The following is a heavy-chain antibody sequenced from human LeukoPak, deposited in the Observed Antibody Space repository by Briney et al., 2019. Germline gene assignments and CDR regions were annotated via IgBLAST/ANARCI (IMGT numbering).Heavy chain of an antibody. CDR3: ATPYSGGYQGLDI. CDR2: TYYSGST. V-gene: IGHV4-39*01. D-gene: IGHD1-26*01. J-gene: IGHJ3*02. CDR1: GGSISSNKYY. Sequence: SETLSLTCTVSGGSISSNKYYWGWIRQPPGKGLEWIGSTYYSGSTYYNPTLKSRVTIFVDTPKNQFSLKLSSVTAADTAVYYCATPYSGGYQGLDIWGQGTMVTVSS.